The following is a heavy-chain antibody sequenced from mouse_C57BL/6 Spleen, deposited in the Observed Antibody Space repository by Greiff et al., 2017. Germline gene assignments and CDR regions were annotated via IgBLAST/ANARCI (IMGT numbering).Heavy chain of an antibody. D-gene: IGHD2-4*01. CDR1: GYSFTGYY. Sequence: DVKLQESGPELVKPGASVKISCKASGYSFTGYYMNWVKQSPEKSLEWIGEINPSTGGTTYNQKFKAKATLTVDKSSSTAYMQLKSLTSEDSAVYYCARRYYDYDEGLDYWGQGTTLTVSS. V-gene: IGHV1-42*01. J-gene: IGHJ2*01. CDR3: ARRYYDYDEGLDY. CDR2: INPSTGGT.